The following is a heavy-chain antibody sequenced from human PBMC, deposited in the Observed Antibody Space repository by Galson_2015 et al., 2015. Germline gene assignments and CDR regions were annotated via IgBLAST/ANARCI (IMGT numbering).Heavy chain of an antibody. J-gene: IGHJ4*02. CDR1: GFTFSNYA. CDR3: AKSLSPKYYFDS. CDR2: LSGSGGST. V-gene: IGHV3-23*01. D-gene: IGHD3-9*01. Sequence: SLRLSCAASGFTFSNYAMNWVRQAPGKGLEWVSTLSGSGGSTYYADSVMGRFTISRDNSKNTPYLQMNSLRAEDTAVYYCAKSLSPKYYFDSWGQGILVTVSS.